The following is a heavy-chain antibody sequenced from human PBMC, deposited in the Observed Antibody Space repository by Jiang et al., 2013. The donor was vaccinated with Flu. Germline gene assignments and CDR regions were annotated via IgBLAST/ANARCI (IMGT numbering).Heavy chain of an antibody. D-gene: IGHD1-7*01. CDR3: ARAWTGTFGDY. Sequence: SISSGYVLGLDPAAPRKGLEWIGSIYHSGSTYYNPSLKSRVTISVDTSKNQFSLKLSSVTAADTAVYYCARAWTGTFGDYWGQGTLVTVSS. CDR1: SISSGYV. CDR2: IYHSGST. J-gene: IGHJ4*02. V-gene: IGHV4-38-2*02.